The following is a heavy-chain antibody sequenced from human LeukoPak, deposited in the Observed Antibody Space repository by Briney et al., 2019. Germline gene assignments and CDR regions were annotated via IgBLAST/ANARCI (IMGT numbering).Heavy chain of an antibody. Sequence: GGSLRLSCAASGFSFSGSWMHWVRQAPAKGLVWVSRINSDRSTTTYADSVQGRFTISRDNAKNTLYLQMNSLRAEDTAVYYCIRGLGGGSDYWGLGTLVTVTS. CDR3: IRGLGGGSDY. J-gene: IGHJ4*02. CDR1: GFSFSGSW. CDR2: INSDRSTT. V-gene: IGHV3-74*03. D-gene: IGHD4-23*01.